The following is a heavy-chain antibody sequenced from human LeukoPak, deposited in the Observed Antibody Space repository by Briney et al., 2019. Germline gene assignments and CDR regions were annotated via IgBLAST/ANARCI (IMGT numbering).Heavy chain of an antibody. Sequence: GGSLRLSCAASGLTLSTYGVHWVRQAPGKGLEWVAVIWYDGTHIYYGDSVKGRLTIHRDFCKGTVYLQLDSPRDDDAAMCYCATDAGGPYRNYDNHFDFWGQGTLVTVSS. CDR2: IWYDGTHI. V-gene: IGHV3-33*01. J-gene: IGHJ4*02. CDR3: ATDAGGPYRNYDNHFDF. CDR1: GLTLSTYG. D-gene: IGHD1-7*01.